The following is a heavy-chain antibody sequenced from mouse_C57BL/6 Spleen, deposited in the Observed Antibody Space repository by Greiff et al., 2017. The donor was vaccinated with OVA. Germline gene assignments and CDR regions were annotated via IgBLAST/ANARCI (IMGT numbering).Heavy chain of an antibody. CDR2: ISSGGDYI. Sequence: EVMLVESGEGLVKPGGSLKLSCAASGFTFSSYAMSWVRQTPEKRLEWVAYISSGGDYIYYADTVKGRFTISRDNARNTLYLQMSSLKSEDTAMYYCTSDTTAVGGFAYWGQGTLVTVSA. J-gene: IGHJ3*01. CDR1: GFTFSSYA. D-gene: IGHD1-1*01. V-gene: IGHV5-9-1*02. CDR3: TSDTTAVGGFAY.